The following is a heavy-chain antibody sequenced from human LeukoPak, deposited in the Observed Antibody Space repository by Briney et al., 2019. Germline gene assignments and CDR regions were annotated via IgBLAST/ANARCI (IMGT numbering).Heavy chain of an antibody. V-gene: IGHV3-15*01. D-gene: IGHD3-22*01. CDR3: TTEDDRSGYYYVGRLGY. J-gene: IGHJ4*02. CDR1: GFTFSNAW. CDR2: IKSKTDGGTT. Sequence: GGSLRLACAASGFTFSNAWMSWVRQAPGKGLEWVGRIKSKTDGGTTDYAAPVKGRFTISRDDSKNTLYLQMNSLKTEDTAVYYCTTEDDRSGYYYVGRLGYWGQGTLVTVSS.